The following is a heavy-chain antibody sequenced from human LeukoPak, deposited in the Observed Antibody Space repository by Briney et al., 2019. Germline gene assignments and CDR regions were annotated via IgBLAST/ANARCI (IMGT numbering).Heavy chain of an antibody. CDR3: VRNLEWLLYSGSISRDGCYYYMDV. V-gene: IGHV1-18*01. CDR2: ISAYNGNT. J-gene: IGHJ6*03. D-gene: IGHD3-3*01. CDR1: GYTFTSYG. Sequence: GASVEVSCKASGYTFTSYGISWVRQAPGQGLEWMGWISAYNGNTNYAQKLQGRVTMTTDTSTSTAYMELRSLRSDDTAVYYCVRNLEWLLYSGSISRDGCYYYMDVWGKGTTVTVSS.